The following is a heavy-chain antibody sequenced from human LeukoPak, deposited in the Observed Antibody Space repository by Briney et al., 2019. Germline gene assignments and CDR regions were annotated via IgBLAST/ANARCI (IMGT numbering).Heavy chain of an antibody. J-gene: IGHJ4*02. CDR2: IKQDGSEK. Sequence: PGGSLRLSCAASGFTFSNYWMSWVRQAPGKGLEWVANIKQDGSEKYYVDSVKGRFTISRDNVENSLYLQMNSLRAEDTAVYYCARDEPVGATTGWGQGTLVTVSS. CDR3: ARDEPVGATTG. D-gene: IGHD1-26*01. V-gene: IGHV3-7*01. CDR1: GFTFSNYW.